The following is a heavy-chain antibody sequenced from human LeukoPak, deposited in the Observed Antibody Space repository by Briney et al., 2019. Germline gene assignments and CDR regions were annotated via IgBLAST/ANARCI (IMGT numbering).Heavy chain of an antibody. CDR2: ISSSGSTI. D-gene: IGHD3-10*01. J-gene: IGHJ6*04. V-gene: IGHV3-48*03. CDR1: GFTFSSYE. Sequence: GGSLRLSCAASGFTFSSYEMNWVRQAPGKGLEWVSYISSSGSTIYYADSVKGRFTISRDNAKNSLYLQMNSLRAEDTAVYYCARDLDGSGRERDVWGKGTTVTISS. CDR3: ARDLDGSGRERDV.